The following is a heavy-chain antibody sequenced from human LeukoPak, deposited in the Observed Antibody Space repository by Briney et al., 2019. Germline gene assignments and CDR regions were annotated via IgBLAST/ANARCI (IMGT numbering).Heavy chain of an antibody. J-gene: IGHJ6*04. CDR1: GFTVSSTY. CDR2: TYSGGST. V-gene: IGHV3-66*01. CDR3: AELGITMIGGV. Sequence: GGSLRHSCIASGFTVSSTYMSCVRQAPGKGLEWVSVTYSGGSTYYEDSVKGRCTISRDNSKNTLYLQMNSLRGEDTAVYYCAELGITMIGGVWGKGTTVTISS. D-gene: IGHD3-10*02.